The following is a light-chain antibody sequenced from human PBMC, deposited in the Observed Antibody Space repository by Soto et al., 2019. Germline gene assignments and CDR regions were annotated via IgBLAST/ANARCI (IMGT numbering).Light chain of an antibody. CDR1: ENVRTF. CDR2: GAS. CDR3: QQYNKWPLT. Sequence: EVVLTQSPATLSLSPGERATLSCRASENVRTFVDWYQQKPGQAPRLLIYGASNRATGIPARFSGSGSGTEFTLTISSLQSEDFTVYYCQQYNKWPLTFGQGTKVDNK. V-gene: IGKV3D-15*01. J-gene: IGKJ1*01.